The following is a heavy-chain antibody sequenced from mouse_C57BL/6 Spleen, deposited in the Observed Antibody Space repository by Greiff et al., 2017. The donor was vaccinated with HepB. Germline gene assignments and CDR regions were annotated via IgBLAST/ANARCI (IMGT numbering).Heavy chain of an antibody. V-gene: IGHV1-59*01. D-gene: IGHD2-4*01. CDR1: GYTFTSYW. CDR3: ASGRLRDFDY. J-gene: IGHJ2*01. CDR2: IDPSDSYT. Sequence: VQLQQPGAELVRPGTSVKLSCKASGYTFTSYWMHWVKQRPGQGLEWIGVIDPSDSYTNYNQKFKGKATLTVDTSSSTAYMQLSSLTSEDSAVYYCASGRLRDFDYWGQGTTLTVSS.